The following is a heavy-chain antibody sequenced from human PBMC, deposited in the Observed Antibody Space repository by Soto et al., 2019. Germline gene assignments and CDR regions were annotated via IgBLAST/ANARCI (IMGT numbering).Heavy chain of an antibody. D-gene: IGHD6-25*01. CDR3: ARDSAAVVPRHAFDI. CDR2: IDPSGGST. J-gene: IGHJ3*02. Sequence: ASVKVSCKASGYTFTGYYMHWVRQAPGQGLEWMGRIDPSGGSTKYTQKFQGRVTMTRDTSTSTVYMELNSLRSEDTAVYYCARDSAAVVPRHAFDIWGQGTMVTVSS. CDR1: GYTFTGYY. V-gene: IGHV1-46*01.